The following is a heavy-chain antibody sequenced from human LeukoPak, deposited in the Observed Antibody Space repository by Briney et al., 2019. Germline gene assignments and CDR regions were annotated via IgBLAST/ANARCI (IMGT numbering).Heavy chain of an antibody. CDR3: MRDYMGWFDP. CDR1: GFTFSGHA. J-gene: IGHJ5*02. Sequence: GGSLRLSCAASGFTFSGHAMNWVRQAPGKGLEWVSGISGGGGSVYYADSVKGRFTISRDTASNTMHLEMNNLRIEDTAVYYCMRDYMGWFDPWGQGSLVTVSS. V-gene: IGHV3-23*01. CDR2: ISGGGGSV. D-gene: IGHD3-10*01.